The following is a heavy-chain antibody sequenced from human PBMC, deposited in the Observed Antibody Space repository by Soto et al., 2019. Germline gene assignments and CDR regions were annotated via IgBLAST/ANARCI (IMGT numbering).Heavy chain of an antibody. CDR2: IYYSGST. CDR3: ARAGDDFWSGSPNWLDP. V-gene: IGHV4-59*01. J-gene: IGHJ5*02. D-gene: IGHD3-3*01. Sequence: SETLSLTCTVSGGSISGYYWNWIRQPPGKGLEWIGYIYYSGSTNYNPSLKSRVTISVDTSKNQFSLKLSSVTAADTAVYYCARAGDDFWSGSPNWLDPWGQGTMGTVSP. CDR1: GGSISGYY.